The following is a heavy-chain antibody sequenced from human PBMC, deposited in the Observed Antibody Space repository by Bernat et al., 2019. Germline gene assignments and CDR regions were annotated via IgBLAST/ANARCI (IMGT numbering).Heavy chain of an antibody. CDR3: ARDRKDSSGYYPSGSLDY. D-gene: IGHD3-22*01. J-gene: IGHJ4*02. V-gene: IGHV3-48*02. CDR1: GFTFSSYS. CDR2: ISSSSSTI. Sequence: EVQLVESGGGLVQPGGSLRLSCAASGFTFSSYSMNWVRQAPGKGLEWVSYISSSSSTIYYADSVKGRFTISRDNAKNSLYLHMNSLRDEDTAVYYCARDRKDSSGYYPSGSLDYWGQGTLVTVSS.